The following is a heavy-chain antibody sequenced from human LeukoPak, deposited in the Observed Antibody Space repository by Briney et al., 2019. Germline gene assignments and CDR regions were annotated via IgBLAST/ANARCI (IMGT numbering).Heavy chain of an antibody. D-gene: IGHD4-11*01. CDR2: IKEDGSEK. J-gene: IGHJ4*02. Sequence: GGSLRLSCAASGFTFGTYWMSWVRQAPGKGLEWVANIKEDGSEKYYADSVKGRFTISRDNAKKSLYLQMNSLRADDTAVYYCAGGRDMTTVWEIFEYWGQGALVTVSS. CDR3: AGGRDMTTVWEIFEY. V-gene: IGHV3-7*01. CDR1: GFTFGTYW.